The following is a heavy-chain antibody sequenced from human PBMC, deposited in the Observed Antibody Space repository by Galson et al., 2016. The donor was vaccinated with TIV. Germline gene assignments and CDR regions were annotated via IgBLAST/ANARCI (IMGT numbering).Heavy chain of an antibody. Sequence: SVKVSCKASGSIFSTYTIFWVRQAPGQGLEWMGRIIPIIGMTNYAQKFQGRLSITADESTSTSYMELSSLTSEDTAVYYCTCHSGYHYANEYFHHWGQGTLVTVSS. V-gene: IGHV1-69*02. J-gene: IGHJ1*01. CDR1: GSIFSTYT. CDR2: IIPIIGMT. CDR3: TCHSGYHYANEYFHH. D-gene: IGHD3-22*01.